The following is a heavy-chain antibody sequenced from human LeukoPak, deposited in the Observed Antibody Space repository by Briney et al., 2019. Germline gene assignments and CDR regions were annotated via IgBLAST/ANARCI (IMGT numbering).Heavy chain of an antibody. D-gene: IGHD6-13*01. CDR3: ANAPGGGNTWYYFDC. J-gene: IGHJ4*02. V-gene: IGHV3-23*01. CDR1: GFTFSSYA. CDR2: LSGSGGSP. Sequence: PGGSLRLSCAASGFTFSSYAMSWVRQAPGKGLEWVSSLSGSGGSPNYANSVKGRFTISRDNSKNTLYLQMNSLRAEDTAVYYCANAPGGGNTWYYFDCWGQGTLVTVSS.